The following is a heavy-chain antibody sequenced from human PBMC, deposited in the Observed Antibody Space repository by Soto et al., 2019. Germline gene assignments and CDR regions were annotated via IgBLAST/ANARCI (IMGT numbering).Heavy chain of an antibody. V-gene: IGHV1-18*01. CDR3: VMVDNYVTPTPQDV. D-gene: IGHD3-16*01. CDR1: GYIFLNYG. CDR2: ISPYTGNT. J-gene: IGHJ6*02. Sequence: QVQLVQSGDEVKKPGASVKVSCKASGYIFLNYGIAWVRQAPGQALEWMGWISPYTGNTHSATKVQGRLTMTTDTSTSTAYMDLGSLTSDDTAVYYCVMVDNYVTPTPQDVWGQGATVTVSS.